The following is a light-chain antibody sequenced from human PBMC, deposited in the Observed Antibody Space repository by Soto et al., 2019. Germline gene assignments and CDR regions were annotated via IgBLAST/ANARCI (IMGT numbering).Light chain of an antibody. CDR3: QQYNNWPPIT. J-gene: IGKJ5*01. CDR2: EAS. V-gene: IGKV3D-15*01. CDR1: QSVSSD. Sequence: IVLTQSPATLSLSPGERATLSCRASQSVSSDLAWYQQKPGQAPRLLIYEASNRATGIPARFSGSGSGTEFILTISSLQSEDFGVYYCQQYNNWPPITFGQGTRLEIK.